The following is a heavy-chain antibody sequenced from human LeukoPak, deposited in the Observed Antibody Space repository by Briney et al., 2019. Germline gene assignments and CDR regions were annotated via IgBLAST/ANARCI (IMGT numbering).Heavy chain of an antibody. V-gene: IGHV3-23*01. CDR1: GFTFSSYG. CDR3: AKDHCTATNCFAGFDY. D-gene: IGHD2-15*01. J-gene: IGHJ4*02. Sequence: GGSLRLSCEASGFTFSSYGMSWVRQAPGKGLEWVSGIIDTGRSTFYIDSVKGRFTISRDNSKNTLHLQLNSLRAEDTAIYYCAKDHCTATNCFAGFDYWGQGALVTVSS. CDR2: IIDTGRST.